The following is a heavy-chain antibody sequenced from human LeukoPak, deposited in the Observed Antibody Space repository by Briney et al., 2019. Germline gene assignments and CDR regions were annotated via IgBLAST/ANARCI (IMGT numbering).Heavy chain of an antibody. CDR1: AGSIRSSYF. Sequence: SETLSLTCAVSAGSIRSSYFWSWIRQAAGKGLQFIGRLYSSGTTNYNPSLQSRVTMSVDTSRNQFSLKLTSVTASDTAVYYCARAPIEVADTSAFDIWGQGTLVTVSS. V-gene: IGHV4-59*10. CDR2: LYSSGTT. CDR3: ARAPIEVADTSAFDI. J-gene: IGHJ3*02. D-gene: IGHD5-24*01.